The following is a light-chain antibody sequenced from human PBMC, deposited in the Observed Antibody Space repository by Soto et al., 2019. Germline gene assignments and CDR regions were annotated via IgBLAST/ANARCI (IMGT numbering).Light chain of an antibody. CDR1: QSISSW. V-gene: IGKV1-5*03. CDR2: KAS. CDR3: QQYNNWPS. Sequence: DIQMTQSPSTLSASVGDRVTITCRASQSISSWLAWYQQKPGKAPKLLIYKASSLESGVPSRFSGSGSGTEFTLTISSLQPDDFATYYCQQYNNWPSFGQGTKV. J-gene: IGKJ1*01.